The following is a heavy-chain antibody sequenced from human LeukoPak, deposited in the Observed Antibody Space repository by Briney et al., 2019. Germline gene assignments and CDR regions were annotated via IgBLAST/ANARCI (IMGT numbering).Heavy chain of an antibody. D-gene: IGHD3-22*01. CDR1: GGSISSGGYS. J-gene: IGHJ5*02. CDR2: IYHSGST. CDR3: ARERWEYCYDSSAPHNWFDP. V-gene: IGHV4-30-2*01. Sequence: PSETLSLTCAVSGGSISSGGYSWSWIRQPPGKGLEWIGYIYHSGSTYYNPSLKSRVTISVDRSKNQFSLKLSSVTAADTAVYYCARERWEYCYDSSAPHNWFDPWGQGTLVTVSS.